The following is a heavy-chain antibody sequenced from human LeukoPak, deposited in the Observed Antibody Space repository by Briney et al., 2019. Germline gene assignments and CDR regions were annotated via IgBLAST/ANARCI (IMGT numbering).Heavy chain of an antibody. CDR2: ISSSGSSI. CDR3: AKAPVTTCRGAFCYPFDY. CDR1: GLTFSDFY. D-gene: IGHD2-15*01. V-gene: IGHV3-11*01. Sequence: GGSLRLSCVASGLTFSDFYLSWIRQAPGEGLESISYISSSGSSIYHADSVRGRFTISRDNAKNSLYLQMNRLRPEDAAVYYCAKAPVTTCRGAFCYPFDYWGLGTLVTVSS. J-gene: IGHJ4*02.